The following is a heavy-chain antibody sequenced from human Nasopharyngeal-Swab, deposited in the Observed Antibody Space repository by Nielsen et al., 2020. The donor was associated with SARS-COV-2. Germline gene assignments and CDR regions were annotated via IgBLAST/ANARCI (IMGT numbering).Heavy chain of an antibody. Sequence: WIRPPPGPALERLARIDWDDDKYYSTSLKTRLTISKDTSKNQVVLKMTNMDPVDTATYYCARISIPAAMVGYFYYYGMDVWGQGTTVTVSS. J-gene: IGHJ6*02. V-gene: IGHV2-70*11. D-gene: IGHD2-2*01. CDR2: IDWDDDK. CDR3: ARISIPAAMVGYFYYYGMDV.